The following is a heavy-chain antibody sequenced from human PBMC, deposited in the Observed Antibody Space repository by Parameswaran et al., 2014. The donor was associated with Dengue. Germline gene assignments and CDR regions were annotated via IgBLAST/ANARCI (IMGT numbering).Heavy chain of an antibody. CDR2: INHSGST. J-gene: IGHJ4*01. D-gene: IGHD1-26*01. CDR3: ARGSGRSGSYCYFDY. V-gene: IGHV4-34*01. Sequence: RWIRQPPGKGLEWIGEINHSGSTNYNPSLKSRVTISVDTSKNQFSLKLSSVTAADTAVYYCARGSGRSGSYCYFDYWARNPGHRLL.